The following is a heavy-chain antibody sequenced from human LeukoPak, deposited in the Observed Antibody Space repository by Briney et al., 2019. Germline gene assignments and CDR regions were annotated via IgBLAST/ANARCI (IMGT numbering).Heavy chain of an antibody. Sequence: PGGSLRLSCAASGFTFSSYSMNWVRQAPGKGLEWVSFISSSSSTIYYADSVKGRFTISRDNAKNSLYLQMNSLRAEDTAVYYCARDRGGSYSAIDYWGQGTLGTVSS. V-gene: IGHV3-48*04. CDR3: ARDRGGSYSAIDY. J-gene: IGHJ4*02. CDR2: ISSSSSTI. D-gene: IGHD1-26*01. CDR1: GFTFSSYS.